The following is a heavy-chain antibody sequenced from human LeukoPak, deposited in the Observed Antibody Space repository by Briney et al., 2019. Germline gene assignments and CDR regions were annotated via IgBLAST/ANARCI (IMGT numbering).Heavy chain of an antibody. D-gene: IGHD6-19*01. CDR2: IYYSGST. Sequence: SETLSLTCTVSGGSISHYYWNWIRQPPGKGLEWIGYIYYSGSTNYNSSLKSRVTISVDTSKNQFSLKLSSVTAADTAVYYCARHGYSSGWFDYWGQGTLVTVSS. J-gene: IGHJ4*02. CDR1: GGSISHYY. V-gene: IGHV4-59*08. CDR3: ARHGYSSGWFDY.